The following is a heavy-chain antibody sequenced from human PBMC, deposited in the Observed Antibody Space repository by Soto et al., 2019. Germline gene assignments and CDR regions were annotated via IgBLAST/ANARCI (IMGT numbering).Heavy chain of an antibody. CDR3: ARDSGRLVVVPAAIMTH. J-gene: IGHJ6*02. V-gene: IGHV3-30-3*01. CDR2: ISYDGSNK. Sequence: TGGSLRLSCAASGFTFSSYAMHWVRQAPGKGLEWVAVISYDGSNKYYADSVKGRFTISRDNSKNTLYLQMNSLRAEDTAVYYCARDSGRLVVVPAAIMTHWGQGTTVTVSS. CDR1: GFTFSSYA. D-gene: IGHD2-2*02.